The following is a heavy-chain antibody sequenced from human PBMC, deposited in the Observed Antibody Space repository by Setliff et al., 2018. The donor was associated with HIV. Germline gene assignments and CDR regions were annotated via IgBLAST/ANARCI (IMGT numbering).Heavy chain of an antibody. CDR2: INHSGST. CDR3: ARATTGYSSIWYRNGLTYYYYMDV. V-gene: IGHV4-34*01. J-gene: IGHJ6*03. Sequence: SETLSLTCAVYGGSFSDYSWTWIRQPPGRGLEWIGEINHSGSTSYNPSLKNRVSMSVDTSKNQFSLKLSSVTAADTAIFYCARATTGYSSIWYRNGLTYYYYMDVWGRGTKVTV. D-gene: IGHD6-13*01. CDR1: GGSFSDYS.